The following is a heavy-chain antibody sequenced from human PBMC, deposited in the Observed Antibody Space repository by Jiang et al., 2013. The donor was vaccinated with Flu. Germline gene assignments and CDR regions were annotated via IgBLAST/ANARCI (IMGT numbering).Heavy chain of an antibody. Sequence: CKASGGTFSSYAISWVRQAPGQGLEWMGGIIPIFGTANYAQKFQGRVTITADESTSTAYMELSSLRSEDTAVYYCARDRSRELLYFDYWGQGTLVTVSS. CDR2: IIPIFGTA. CDR3: ARDRSRELLYFDY. CDR1: GGTFSSYA. D-gene: IGHD1-26*01. J-gene: IGHJ4*02. V-gene: IGHV1-69*01.